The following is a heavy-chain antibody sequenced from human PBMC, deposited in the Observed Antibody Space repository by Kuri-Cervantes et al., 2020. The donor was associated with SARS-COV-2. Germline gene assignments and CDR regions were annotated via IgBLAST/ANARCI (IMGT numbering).Heavy chain of an antibody. D-gene: IGHD3-10*01. Sequence: GESLKISCAASGFTFSSYSMNWVRQAPGKGLEWVSSISSSSNYIYYADSVKGRFTISRDNAKNSLYLQMNSLRAEDTAVYYCSRDRPSNYYGSGSSLDAFDIWGQGTMVTVSS. CDR1: GFTFSSYS. J-gene: IGHJ3*02. CDR3: SRDRPSNYYGSGSSLDAFDI. CDR2: ISSSSNYI. V-gene: IGHV3-21*01.